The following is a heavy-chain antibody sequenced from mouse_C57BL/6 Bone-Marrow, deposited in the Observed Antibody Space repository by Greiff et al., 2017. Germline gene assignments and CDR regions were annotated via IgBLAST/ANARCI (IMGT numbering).Heavy chain of an antibody. Sequence: QVQLQQSGAELVRPGASVTLSCKASGYTFTDYEMHWVKQTPVHGLEWIGAIDPETGGTAYNQKFKGKDILTADKSSSTAYMELRSLTSEDSAVYYCTIRGTFAYWGQGTLVTVSA. CDR1: GYTFTDYE. V-gene: IGHV1-15*01. D-gene: IGHD1-1*01. CDR2: IDPETGGT. J-gene: IGHJ3*01. CDR3: TIRGTFAY.